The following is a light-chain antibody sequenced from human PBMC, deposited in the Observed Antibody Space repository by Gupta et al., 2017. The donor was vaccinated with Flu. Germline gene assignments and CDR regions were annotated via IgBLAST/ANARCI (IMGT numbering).Light chain of an antibody. Sequence: IQLTQSPLSLPASVGDRATTTCRASQGISDYLAWYQQKPGKVPELLIYSAAALQSGVPSRFSGSRSGTDFTLTISSLQPEDVATYYCQKYDSAPRTFGQGTKVEIK. CDR3: QKYDSAPRT. V-gene: IGKV1-27*01. CDR2: SAA. CDR1: QGISDY. J-gene: IGKJ1*01.